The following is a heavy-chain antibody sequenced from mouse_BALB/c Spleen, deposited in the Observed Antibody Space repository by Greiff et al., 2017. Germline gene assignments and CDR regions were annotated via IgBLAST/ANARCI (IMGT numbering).Heavy chain of an antibody. CDR1: GFTFSSYA. CDR3: ERHRDYDGRDFDY. D-gene: IGHD1-1*01. CDR2: ISSGGSYT. Sequence: EVHLVESGGGLVKPGGSLKLSCAASGFTFSSYAMSWVRQTPEKRLEWVATISSGGSYTYYPDSVKGRFTISRDNAKNTLYLQMSSLRSEDTAMYYCERHRDYDGRDFDYWGQGTTLTVSS. J-gene: IGHJ2*01. V-gene: IGHV5-9-3*01.